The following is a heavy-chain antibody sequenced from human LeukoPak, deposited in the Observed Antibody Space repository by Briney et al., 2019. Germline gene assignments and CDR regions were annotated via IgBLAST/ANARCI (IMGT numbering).Heavy chain of an antibody. CDR1: GGSISSYY. J-gene: IGHJ6*03. V-gene: IGHV4-59*01. D-gene: IGHD2-2*01. CDR3: ARMRLGYCSSTTCYNYYYYMDV. Sequence: ETLSLTCTVSGGSISSYYWSWIRQPPGKGLEWIGYIYYSGSTNYNPSLKSRVTISVETRKNKCSLRLSSVTAADTAVYYCARMRLGYCSSTTCYNYYYYMDVWGKGTTVTVSS. CDR2: IYYSGST.